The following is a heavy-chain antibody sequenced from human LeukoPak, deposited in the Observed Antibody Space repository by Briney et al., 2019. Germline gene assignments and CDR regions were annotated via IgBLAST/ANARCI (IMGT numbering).Heavy chain of an antibody. J-gene: IGHJ4*02. CDR2: ISSSGSYI. CDR3: ARDLPSGGTFRY. V-gene: IGHV3-21*01. CDR1: GFTFSSYA. Sequence: PGGSLRLSCAASGFTFSSYAMSWVRQAPGKGLEWVSSISSSGSYIYYADSVKGRFTISRDNAKNSLYLQMNSLRAEDTAVYYCARDLPSGGTFRYWGQGTLVTVSS. D-gene: IGHD2-15*01.